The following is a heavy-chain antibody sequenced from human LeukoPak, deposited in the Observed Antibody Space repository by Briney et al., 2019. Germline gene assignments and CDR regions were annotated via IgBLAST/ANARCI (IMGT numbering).Heavy chain of an antibody. CDR3: ARGGGLGYCSGGSCYYFDY. D-gene: IGHD2-15*01. CDR2: IYHSGST. CDR1: GYSISSGYY. V-gene: IGHV4-38-2*02. J-gene: IGHJ4*02. Sequence: SETLSLTCTVSGYSISSGYYWGWIRQPPGKGLEWIGSIYHSGSTYYNPSLKSRVTISVDTSKNQFSLKLSSVTAADTAVYYCARGGGLGYCSGGSCYYFDYWGQGTLVTVSS.